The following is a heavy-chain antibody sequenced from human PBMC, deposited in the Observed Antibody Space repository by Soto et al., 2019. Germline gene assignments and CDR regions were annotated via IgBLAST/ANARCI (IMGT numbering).Heavy chain of an antibody. V-gene: IGHV4-59*01. Sequence: SECMSLASTVSAGSMNAYYWGWIRQPPGKGLEWIGYIYYSGSTNYNPSLKSRVTISVDTSKNQFSLKLSSVTAADTAVNYCARVDWGSFDYWGQGTLVTVSS. CDR2: IYYSGST. CDR1: AGSMNAYY. J-gene: IGHJ4*02. D-gene: IGHD7-27*01. CDR3: ARVDWGSFDY.